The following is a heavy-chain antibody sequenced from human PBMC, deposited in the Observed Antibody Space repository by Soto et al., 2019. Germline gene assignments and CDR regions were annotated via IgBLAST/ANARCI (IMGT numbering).Heavy chain of an antibody. J-gene: IGHJ4*02. V-gene: IGHV4-59*01. CDR3: ARESYYGSGATVVAY. CDR2: IYYSGTT. D-gene: IGHD3-10*01. CDR1: GGSISSYY. Sequence: PSETLSLTCTVSGGSISSYYWSWIRQPPGKGLEWIGYIYYSGTTSYNPSLNSRVTMSVDTSKNQFSLKVNSVTAADTAVYYSARESYYGSGATVVAYWGQGTLVTVS.